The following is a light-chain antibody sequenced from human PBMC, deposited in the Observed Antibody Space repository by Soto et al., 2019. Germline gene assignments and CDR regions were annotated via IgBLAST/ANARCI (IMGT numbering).Light chain of an antibody. J-gene: IGKJ1*01. CDR2: ATS. V-gene: IGKV3-20*01. Sequence: EIVLTQSPGTLSLSPWETATLSCRNCQTVNSDYLAWFQQRPGQAPRLLIFATSSRATDIPDRFSGSGSGTDFTLAIRRLEPEDFAVYYCHQFCYSPRTFGQGTKVDIK. CDR1: QTVNSDY. CDR3: HQFCYSPRT.